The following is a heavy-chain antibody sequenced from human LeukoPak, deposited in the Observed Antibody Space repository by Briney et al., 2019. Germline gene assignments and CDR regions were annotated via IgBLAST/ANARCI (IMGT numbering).Heavy chain of an antibody. CDR1: GFTFSSYA. Sequence: GSLRLSCAASGFTFSSYAMSWVRQPPGKGLEWIGSIYYSGSTYYNPSLKSRVTISVDTSKNQFSLKLSSVTAADTAVYYCARLEPNRIAVAGMNYFDYWGQGTLVTVSS. D-gene: IGHD6-19*01. CDR3: ARLEPNRIAVAGMNYFDY. J-gene: IGHJ4*02. V-gene: IGHV4-39*01. CDR2: IYYSGST.